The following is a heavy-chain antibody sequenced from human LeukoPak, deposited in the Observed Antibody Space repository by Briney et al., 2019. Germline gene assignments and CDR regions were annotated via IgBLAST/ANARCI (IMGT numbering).Heavy chain of an antibody. J-gene: IGHJ4*02. CDR3: ARHLAGD. V-gene: IGHV3-20*04. CDR2: INSDGSST. Sequence: GGSLRLSCAASTFTFEEYGMSWVRQAPGKGLEWVSRINSDGSSTSYADSVKGRFTISRDNAKNSLYLQMNSLRAEDTALYYCARHLAGDWGQGTLVTVSS. D-gene: IGHD3-10*01. CDR1: TFTFEEYG.